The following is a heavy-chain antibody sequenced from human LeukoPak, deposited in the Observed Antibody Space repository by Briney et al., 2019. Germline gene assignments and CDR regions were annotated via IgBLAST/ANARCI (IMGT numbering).Heavy chain of an antibody. CDR1: GFTFSNYG. CDR2: ISHDGNNE. CDR3: AKANHDSSGFSFDY. V-gene: IGHV3-30*18. J-gene: IGHJ4*02. D-gene: IGHD3-22*01. Sequence: GRSLRLSCAASGFTFSNYGVHWVRQAPGKGLDWVAVISHDGNNEYYADSVEGRFTISRDNSKNTLYLQMNGLRAEDTAMYYCAKANHDSSGFSFDYWGQGTLVTVSS.